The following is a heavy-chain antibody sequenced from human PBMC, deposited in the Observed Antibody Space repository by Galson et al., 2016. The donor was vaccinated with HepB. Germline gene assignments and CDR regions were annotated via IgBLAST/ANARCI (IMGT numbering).Heavy chain of an antibody. CDR1: SFNFKDYI. V-gene: IGHV3-23*01. CDR2: ISGNGGGT. J-gene: IGHJ4*02. Sequence: SLRLSCAVSSFNFKDYIMSWVRQTPGKGLEWVSLISGNGGGTYYIDSVKGRFTISRDNSNNTLYLQMNSLRAGDTAVYYCAKVGPQLDYWGQGAMVTVSS. CDR3: AKVGPQLDY.